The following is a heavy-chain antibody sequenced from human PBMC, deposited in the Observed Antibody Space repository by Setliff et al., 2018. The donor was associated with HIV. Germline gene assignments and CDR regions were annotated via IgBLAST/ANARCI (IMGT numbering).Heavy chain of an antibody. CDR3: ARVSCSSWYSIPRYYYYSMDV. CDR1: GGSFSAYY. J-gene: IGHJ6*03. Sequence: SETLSLTCAVYGGSFSAYYWSWLRQPPGKGLEWIGEINYSGSTFHNPSLKSRVTMSVGTSKNQFSLRLRSVTAADTAVYYCARVSCSSWYSIPRYYYYSMDVWGNGTTVTVSS. CDR2: INYSGST. D-gene: IGHD6-13*01. V-gene: IGHV4-34*01.